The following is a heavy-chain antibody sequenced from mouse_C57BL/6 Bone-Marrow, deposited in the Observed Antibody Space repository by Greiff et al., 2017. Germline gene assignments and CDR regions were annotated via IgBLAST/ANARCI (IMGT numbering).Heavy chain of an antibody. CDR3: TRERGYGSSPYYFDY. Sequence: EVKLMESGEGLVKPGGSLKLSCAASGFTFSSYAMSWVRQTPEKRLEWVAYISSGGDYIYYADTVKGRFTISRDNARKTLYLQMSSLKSEDTAMYYCTRERGYGSSPYYFDYWGQGTTLTVSS. CDR2: ISSGGDYI. D-gene: IGHD1-1*01. J-gene: IGHJ2*01. V-gene: IGHV5-9-1*02. CDR1: GFTFSSYA.